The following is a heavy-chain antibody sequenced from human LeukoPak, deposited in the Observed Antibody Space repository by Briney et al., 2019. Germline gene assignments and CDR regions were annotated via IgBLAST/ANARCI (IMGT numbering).Heavy chain of an antibody. CDR1: EFDFFGYG. CDR2: IFSDGTTT. D-gene: IGHD2-21*02. J-gene: IGHJ4*01. V-gene: IGHV3-74*01. CDR3: ARELPREVTLDY. Sequence: GGSLRLSCVASEFDFFGYGMRWVRQAPGKGLVWVSRIFSDGTTTSYADSVKGRFTISRDNAKNTLYLQMNSLRAEDTAVYYCARELPREVTLDYWGQGTLVTVSP.